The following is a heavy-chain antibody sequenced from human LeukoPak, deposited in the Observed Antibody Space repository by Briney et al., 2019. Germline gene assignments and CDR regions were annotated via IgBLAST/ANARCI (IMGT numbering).Heavy chain of an antibody. CDR3: ARVVVITKDIDY. J-gene: IGHJ4*02. CDR2: INHSGST. Sequence: SETLSLTCAVSGGSFSGYYWSWIRQPPGKGLEWIGEINHSGSTNYNPSLKSRVTISVDTSKNQFSLKLSSVTAADTAVYYCARVVVITKDIDYWGQGTLVTVSS. V-gene: IGHV4-34*01. CDR1: GGSFSGYY. D-gene: IGHD3-22*01.